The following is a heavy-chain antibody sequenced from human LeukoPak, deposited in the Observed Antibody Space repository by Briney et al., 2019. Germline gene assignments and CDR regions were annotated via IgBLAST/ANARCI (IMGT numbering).Heavy chain of an antibody. CDR2: IYPGDSDT. V-gene: IGHV5-51*01. CDR3: ARENGHLGPSYGDYPAGFDY. D-gene: IGHD4-17*01. CDR1: GYSFTTHW. Sequence: GESLKISCKASGYSFTTHWIGWVRQMPGKGLEWMGIIYPGDSDTRYSPSFQGHVTISADKSISTAYLQWSSLKASDTAMYFCARENGHLGPSYGDYPAGFDYWGQGTLVTVSS. J-gene: IGHJ4*02.